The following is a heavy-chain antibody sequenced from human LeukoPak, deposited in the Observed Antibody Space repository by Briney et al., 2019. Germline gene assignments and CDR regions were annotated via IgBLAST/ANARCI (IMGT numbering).Heavy chain of an antibody. CDR2: IDYSVAN. V-gene: IGHV4-39*02. CDR1: GGSMSSSSYY. J-gene: IGHJ4*02. Sequence: SETLSLTCTVSGGSMSSSSYYWGWIRHSPGKGLECIGRIDYSVANHYNTFLKRRVTMSVEPSKNQFSVKLPSVTATDTAVYYCVRVRGYWLVRGYLDYWGQGTQVTVSS. CDR3: VRVRGYWLVRGYLDY. D-gene: IGHD6-19*01.